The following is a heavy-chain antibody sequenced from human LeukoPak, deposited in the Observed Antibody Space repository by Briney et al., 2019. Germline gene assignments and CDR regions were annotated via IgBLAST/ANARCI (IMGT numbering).Heavy chain of an antibody. CDR1: GFTFSNYA. CDR3: ARDRGSSSWYGGNAFDI. J-gene: IGHJ3*02. D-gene: IGHD6-13*01. CDR2: ISSSSSYI. V-gene: IGHV3-21*01. Sequence: GGSLRLSCAASGFTFSNYAMSWVRQAPGKGLEWVSSISSSSSYIYYADSVKGRFTISRDNAKNSLYLQMNSLRAEDTAVYYCARDRGSSSWYGGNAFDIWGQGTMVTVSS.